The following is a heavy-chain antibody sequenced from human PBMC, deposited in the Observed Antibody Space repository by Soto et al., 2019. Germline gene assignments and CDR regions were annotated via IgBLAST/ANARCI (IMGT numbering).Heavy chain of an antibody. CDR2: MHYTGCS. D-gene: IGHD1-7*01. V-gene: IGHV4-59*02. CDR1: GDSVTSHY. CDR3: ARVNWNYYFDY. Sequence: SETLSLTCSFSGDSVTSHYLTWIRQSPEKGLEWIGYMHYTGCSHYNPSLKSRLTISVDRSKNQFTLQLTSVTVADTAVYYCARVNWNYYFDYWGQGTLVTVSS. J-gene: IGHJ4*02.